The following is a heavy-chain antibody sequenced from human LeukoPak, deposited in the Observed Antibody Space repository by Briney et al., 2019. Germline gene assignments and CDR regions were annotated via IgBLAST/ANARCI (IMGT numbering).Heavy chain of an antibody. CDR1: GFTFSSYS. Sequence: PGGSLRLSRAASGFTFSSYSMNWARQAPGKGLEWVASINSDGSEGYYADVVKGRFTISRDNAKNSLYLQINSLRAEDTAVYYCARSSYSSSSSVWGQGTMVTVSS. CDR3: ARSSYSSSSSV. V-gene: IGHV3-7*03. D-gene: IGHD6-6*01. J-gene: IGHJ3*01. CDR2: INSDGSEG.